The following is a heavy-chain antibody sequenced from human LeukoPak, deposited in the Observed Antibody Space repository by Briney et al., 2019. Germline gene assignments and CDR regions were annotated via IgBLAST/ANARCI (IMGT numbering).Heavy chain of an antibody. V-gene: IGHV4-39*01. CDR3: ARQNAGKSFA. CDR1: GGSINSSGYF. J-gene: IGHJ5*02. D-gene: IGHD1-14*01. Sequence: SETLSLTCSVSGGSINSSGYFWGWIRQPPGKGLKWIGAIYYTGDAYYNPSLTSRVTISVDTSENQFSLKLSSVTAADTAVYFCARQNAGKSFAWGQGTLVTVSS. CDR2: IYYTGDA.